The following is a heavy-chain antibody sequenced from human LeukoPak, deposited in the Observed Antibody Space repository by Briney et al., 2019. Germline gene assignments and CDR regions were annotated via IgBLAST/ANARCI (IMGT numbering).Heavy chain of an antibody. CDR2: ISWNSGSI. J-gene: IGHJ1*01. CDR3: AKGVSSGWYGYFQH. D-gene: IGHD6-19*01. CDR1: GFTFDDYA. V-gene: IGHV3-9*01. Sequence: GGSLRLPCAASGFTFDDYAMHWVRQAPGKGLEWVSGISWNSGSIGYADSVKGRFTISRDNAKNSLYLQMNSLRAEDTALYYCAKGVSSGWYGYFQHWGQGTLVTVSS.